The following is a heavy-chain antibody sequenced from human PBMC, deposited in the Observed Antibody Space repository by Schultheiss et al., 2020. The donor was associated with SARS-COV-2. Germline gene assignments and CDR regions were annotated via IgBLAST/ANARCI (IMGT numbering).Heavy chain of an antibody. D-gene: IGHD2-15*01. J-gene: IGHJ4*02. CDR1: GGSISSYY. V-gene: IGHV4-34*01. CDR3: ARYQYCSGGSCYVLNKLNKTPNFDY. Sequence: SETLSLTCAVSGGSISSYYWSWIRQPPGKGLEWIGEINHSGSTNYNPSLKSRVTISVDTSKNQFSLNLSSVTAADTAVYYCARYQYCSGGSCYVLNKLNKTPNFDYWGQGTLVTVSS. CDR2: INHSGST.